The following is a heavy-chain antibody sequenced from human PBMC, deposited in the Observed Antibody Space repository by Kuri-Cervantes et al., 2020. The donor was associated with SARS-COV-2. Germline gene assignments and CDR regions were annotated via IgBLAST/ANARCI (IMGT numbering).Heavy chain of an antibody. D-gene: IGHD3-22*01. J-gene: IGHJ4*02. CDR2: IKSKTDGGTT. Sequence: GGSLRLSCAASGFTFSNAWMNWVRQAPGKGLEWVGRIKSKTDGGTTDYAAPVKGRFTISRDDSKNTLYLQMNSLKTEDTAVYYCTTDFGVLYYYDSSGYYQRVTRFDYWGQGTLVTVSS. CDR1: GFTFSNAW. V-gene: IGHV3-15*07. CDR3: TTDFGVLYYYDSSGYYQRVTRFDY.